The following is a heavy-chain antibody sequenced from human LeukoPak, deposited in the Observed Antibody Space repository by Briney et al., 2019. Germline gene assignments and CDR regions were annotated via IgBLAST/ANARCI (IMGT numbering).Heavy chain of an antibody. CDR1: GFTFSRYG. V-gene: IGHV3-23*01. CDR3: AKDTRGKLERLFDY. Sequence: GGTLRLSCAASGFTFSRYGMSWVRQAPGKGLEWVAAISGSGGSTYYADSVRGGFTTSRDNSTNTLYLQMNSLRAEDTAVYYCAKDTRGKLERLFDYWGQRTLVTVSS. CDR2: ISGSGGST. J-gene: IGHJ4*02. D-gene: IGHD1-1*01.